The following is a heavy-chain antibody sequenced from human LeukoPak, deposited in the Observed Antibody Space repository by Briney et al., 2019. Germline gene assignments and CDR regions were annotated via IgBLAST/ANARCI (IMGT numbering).Heavy chain of an antibody. CDR2: IKQDGSDK. V-gene: IGHV3-7*05. J-gene: IGHJ4*02. CDR3: ARYIVIDY. CDR1: GFTFSSYW. D-gene: IGHD5-12*01. Sequence: PGGSLRLSCVASGFTFSSYWMSWVRQAPGKGLEWVANIKQDGSDKYYVDSVKGRFTISRDNAKNSLYLQINSLRAEDTAVYYCARYIVIDYWGEGTLVSVSS.